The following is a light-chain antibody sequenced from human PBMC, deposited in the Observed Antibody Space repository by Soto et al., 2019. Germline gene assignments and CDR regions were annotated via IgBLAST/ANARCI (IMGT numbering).Light chain of an antibody. CDR1: QTVSSSY. J-gene: IGKJ1*01. V-gene: IGKV3-20*01. CDR2: GAS. Sequence: IVLTQSRVTLSLSPRERATLSCTASQTVSSSYLAWYQQKPGQAPRLLIYGASSRATGIPDRFSGSGSGTDFTLTIRRLEPEDFAVYYCQQYGSSYPWTFGQGTKVDIK. CDR3: QQYGSSYPWT.